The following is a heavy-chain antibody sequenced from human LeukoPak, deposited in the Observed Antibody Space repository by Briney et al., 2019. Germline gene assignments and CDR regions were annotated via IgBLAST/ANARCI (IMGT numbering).Heavy chain of an antibody. CDR1: GYSFTSYW. CDR3: ARKVLSRMGRCGWLDY. J-gene: IGHJ4*02. CDR2: IYPGDSDT. Sequence: GESLKISCKGSGYSFTSYWIGWVRQMPGKGLEWMGIIYPGDSDTRYSPSFQGQVTISADKSISTAYLQWSSLKASDTAMYYCARKVLSRMGRCGWLDYWGQGTLVTVSS. D-gene: IGHD6-19*01. V-gene: IGHV5-51*01.